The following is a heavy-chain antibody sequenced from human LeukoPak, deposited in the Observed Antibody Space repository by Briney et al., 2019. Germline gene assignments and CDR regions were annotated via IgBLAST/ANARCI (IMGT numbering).Heavy chain of an antibody. V-gene: IGHV1-69*01. J-gene: IGHJ5*02. CDR1: GGTFSSYA. D-gene: IGHD2-15*01. CDR2: IIPIFGTA. CDR3: ARKGSGGSFSWFDP. Sequence: SVKVSCEASGGTFSSYAISWVRQAPGQGLEWMGGIIPIFGTANYAQKFQGRVTITADESTSTAYMELSSLRSEDTAVYYCARKGSGGSFSWFDPWGQGTLVTVYS.